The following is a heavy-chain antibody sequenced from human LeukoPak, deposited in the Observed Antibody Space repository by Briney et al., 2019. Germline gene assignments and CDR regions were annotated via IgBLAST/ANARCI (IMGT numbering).Heavy chain of an antibody. V-gene: IGHV3-21*04. CDR2: MSSSKSYI. D-gene: IGHD3-22*01. CDR3: AKDPHYDFDAFDI. Sequence: GGSLRLSCAASGFTLNYYSMVWVRQAPGKGLEWVSSMSSSKSYIYYADSLKGRFTISGDNAKNSLYLQMNSLRAEDTAVYYCAKDPHYDFDAFDIWGQGTMVTVSS. CDR1: GFTLNYYS. J-gene: IGHJ3*02.